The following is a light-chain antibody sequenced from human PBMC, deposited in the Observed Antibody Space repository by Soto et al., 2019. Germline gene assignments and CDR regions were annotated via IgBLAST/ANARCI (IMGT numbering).Light chain of an antibody. CDR2: KAS. J-gene: IGKJ1*01. V-gene: IGKV1-5*03. Sequence: DIEMTQSPSTLSASIGYRVTITCRASESVRSWLAWFQQKPGKAPKFLIYKASTLASGVPSRFSGSGSGTEFTLTISSLQPDDFATYYCQQYNSYWTFGQGTKVDI. CDR1: ESVRSW. CDR3: QQYNSYWT.